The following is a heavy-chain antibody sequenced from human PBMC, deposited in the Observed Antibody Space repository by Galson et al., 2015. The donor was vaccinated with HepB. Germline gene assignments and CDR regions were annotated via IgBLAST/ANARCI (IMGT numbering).Heavy chain of an antibody. Sequence: SVKVSCKASGYTFTSYYMHWVRQAPGQGLEWMGIINPSGGSTSYAQKLQGRVTMTRDTSTSTVYMELSSLRSEDTAVYYCARDQRDGYNWNYGMDVWGQGTTVTVSS. CDR3: ARDQRDGYNWNYGMDV. J-gene: IGHJ6*02. CDR2: INPSGGST. V-gene: IGHV1-46*04. D-gene: IGHD5-24*01. CDR1: GYTFTSYY.